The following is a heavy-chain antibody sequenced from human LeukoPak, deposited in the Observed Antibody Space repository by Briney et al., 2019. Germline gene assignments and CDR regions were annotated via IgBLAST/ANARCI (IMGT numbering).Heavy chain of an antibody. J-gene: IGHJ5*02. D-gene: IGHD2-15*01. CDR1: GGTFSSYT. CDR2: IIPILGIA. Sequence: GASVKVSCKASGGTFSSYTISWVRQAPGQGLEWMGRIIPILGIANYAQKFQGRVTITADKSTSTAYMELSSLRSEDTAVYYCARDQRTRYCSGGSCYSDWFDPWGQGTLVIVSS. V-gene: IGHV1-69*04. CDR3: ARDQRTRYCSGGSCYSDWFDP.